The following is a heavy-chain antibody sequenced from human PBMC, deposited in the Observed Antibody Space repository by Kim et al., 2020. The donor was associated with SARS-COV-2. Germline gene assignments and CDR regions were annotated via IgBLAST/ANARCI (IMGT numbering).Heavy chain of an antibody. CDR1: GFTVSSNY. J-gene: IGHJ3*02. D-gene: IGHD6-13*01. Sequence: GGSLRLSCAASGFTVSSNYMSWVRQAPGKGLEWVSVIYSGGSTYYADSVKGRFTISRDNSKNTLYLQMNSLRAEDTAVYYCARDPGIAQVGAAFDIWGQGTMVTVSS. V-gene: IGHV3-66*01. CDR2: IYSGGST. CDR3: ARDPGIAQVGAAFDI.